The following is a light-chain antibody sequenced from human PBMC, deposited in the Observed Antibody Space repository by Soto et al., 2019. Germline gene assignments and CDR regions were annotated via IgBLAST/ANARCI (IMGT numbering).Light chain of an antibody. CDR2: GNS. CDR3: PSSDSSLSASV. Sequence: QSVLTQPPSVSGAPGQRVTISCTGSSSNIGAGYDVHWYQQLPGTAPKLLIYGNSNRPSGVPDRFSGSKSGTSASLAITGLQAEDEPDYYCPSSDSSLSASVFGGGTKLTVL. J-gene: IGLJ3*02. V-gene: IGLV1-40*01. CDR1: SSNIGAGYD.